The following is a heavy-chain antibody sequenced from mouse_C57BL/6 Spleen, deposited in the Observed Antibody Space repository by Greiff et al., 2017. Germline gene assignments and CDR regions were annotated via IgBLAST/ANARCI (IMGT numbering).Heavy chain of an antibody. V-gene: IGHV1-4*01. CDR3: AKSDNYYGSSYFDY. D-gene: IGHD1-1*01. J-gene: IGHJ2*01. CDR1: GYTFTSYT. Sequence: QVQLKESGAELARPGASVKMSCKASGYTFTSYTMHWVKQRPGQGLEWIGYINPSSGYTKYNQKFKDKATLTADKSSSTAYMQLSSLTSEDSAVYYWAKSDNYYGSSYFDYWGQGTTLTVSS. CDR2: INPSSGYT.